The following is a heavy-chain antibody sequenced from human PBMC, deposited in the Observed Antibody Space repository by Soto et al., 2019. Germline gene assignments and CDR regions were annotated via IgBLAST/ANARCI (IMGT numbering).Heavy chain of an antibody. CDR2: INPNSGGT. J-gene: IGHJ5*02. CDR3: ARDLHYRSSWPGTKNWFDP. V-gene: IGHV1-2*02. D-gene: IGHD6-13*01. Sequence: GASVKVSCKASGYTFTGYYMHWVRQAPGQGLEWMGWINPNSGGTNYAQKFQGRVTMTRDTSISTAYMELSRLRSDDTAVYYCARDLHYRSSWPGTKNWFDPWGQGTLVTVYS. CDR1: GYTFTGYY.